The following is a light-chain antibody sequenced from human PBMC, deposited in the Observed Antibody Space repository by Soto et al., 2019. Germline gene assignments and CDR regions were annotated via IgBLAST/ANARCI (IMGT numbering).Light chain of an antibody. CDR1: QSISNW. V-gene: IGKV1-5*01. CDR3: QQYSSSSRRT. Sequence: DIQLTQSPSTLSASVGDRVTITCRVSQSISNWLAWYQQKPGKAPKLLIYEASTLQSGLPSRFSGSGSGTEFTLTISSLQPDDFATYFCQQYSSSSRRTFGQGTKVEIK. J-gene: IGKJ1*01. CDR2: EAS.